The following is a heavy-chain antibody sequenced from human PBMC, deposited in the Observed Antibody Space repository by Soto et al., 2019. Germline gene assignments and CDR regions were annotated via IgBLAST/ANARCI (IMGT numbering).Heavy chain of an antibody. CDR3: ARDRDDYGSGNYYNRIDF. Sequence: QVQLVQSGAEVKKPGSSVKVSCKASGGIFSTYAISWLRRAPGQGLEWMGGIIPIFGTPNYAQRFKGRVTITAEESTSTAYMELSRLRSEDTAVYYCARDRDDYGSGNYYNRIDFWGQGTLVTVSS. CDR2: IIPIFGTP. CDR1: GGIFSTYA. J-gene: IGHJ4*02. D-gene: IGHD3-10*01. V-gene: IGHV1-69*01.